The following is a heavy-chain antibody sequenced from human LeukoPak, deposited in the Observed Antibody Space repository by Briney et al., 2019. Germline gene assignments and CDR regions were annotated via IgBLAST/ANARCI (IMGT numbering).Heavy chain of an antibody. Sequence: GGSLRLSCAASGFTFSSYAMHWVRQAPGKGLEWVAVISYDGSNKYYADSVKGRFTISRDNSKNTLYLQMNSLRAEDTAVYYCAREGVIYSSGPSTGFDYWGQGTLVTVSS. V-gene: IGHV3-30*04. CDR1: GFTFSSYA. CDR2: ISYDGSNK. J-gene: IGHJ4*02. D-gene: IGHD6-19*01. CDR3: AREGVIYSSGPSTGFDY.